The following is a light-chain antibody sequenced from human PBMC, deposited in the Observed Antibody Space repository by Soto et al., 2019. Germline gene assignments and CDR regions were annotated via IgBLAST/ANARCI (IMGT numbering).Light chain of an antibody. J-gene: IGKJ1*01. V-gene: IGKV1-5*01. CDR1: PSISGW. CDR2: DVS. CDR3: QQYYTYWT. Sequence: DIQMTQSPSTLSASVGDRVTITCRASPSISGWLAWYQQKPGKAPKLLISDVSNLQSGVSSRFSGSGSGTEFTLSINTLQPDDFATYYCQQYYTYWTFGQGAKVEMK.